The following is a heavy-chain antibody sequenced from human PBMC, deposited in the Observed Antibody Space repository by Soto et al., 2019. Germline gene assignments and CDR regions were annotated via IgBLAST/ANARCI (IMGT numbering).Heavy chain of an antibody. CDR1: GFSLSADGVA. Sequence: QITLKDSGPTVVKPTQTVTLTCAVSGFSLSADGVAVGWIRQSPGQALEWLALIYWDDDRRYSPSLAARLTINKDTSRNQVVLTMTNVHTAETGTYFCAQQKQPGYRLFDTWGRGTLVTVSS. V-gene: IGHV2-5*02. J-gene: IGHJ4*02. D-gene: IGHD5-12*01. CDR2: IYWDDDR. CDR3: AQQKQPGYRLFDT.